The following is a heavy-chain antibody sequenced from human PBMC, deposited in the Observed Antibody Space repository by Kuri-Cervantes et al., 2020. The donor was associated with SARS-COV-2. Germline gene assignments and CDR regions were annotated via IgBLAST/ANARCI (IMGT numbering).Heavy chain of an antibody. Sequence: SVKVSCKASGYTFTSYAMHWVRQAPGQRLEWMGGIIPILGIANYAQKFQGRVTITADKSTSTAYMELSSLRSEDTAVYYCASPGGWLQPDRLFDRWGQGTLVTVSS. D-gene: IGHD5-24*01. CDR1: GYTFTSYA. CDR2: IIPILGIA. J-gene: IGHJ4*02. V-gene: IGHV1-69*10. CDR3: ASPGGWLQPDRLFDR.